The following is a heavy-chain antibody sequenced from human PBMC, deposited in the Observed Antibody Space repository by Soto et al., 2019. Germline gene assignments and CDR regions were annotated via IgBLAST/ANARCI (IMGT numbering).Heavy chain of an antibody. V-gene: IGHV6-1*01. Sequence: QVQLQQSGPGLVTPSQTLSLTCAISGDRVSSNTAAWNWIRQPPSRGLEWLGRTYYRSKLYNDYAAAVKGRIIINPDTSKNQFSLQLKSVTPEDTAVYYCVRHDCATRNWYFDLWGRGTLVTVSS. CDR1: GDRVSSNTAA. D-gene: IGHD2-21*01. J-gene: IGHJ2*01. CDR2: TYYRSKLYN. CDR3: VRHDCATRNWYFDL.